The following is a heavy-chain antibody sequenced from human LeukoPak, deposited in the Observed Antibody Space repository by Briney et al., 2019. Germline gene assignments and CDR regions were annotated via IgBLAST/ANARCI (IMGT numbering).Heavy chain of an antibody. CDR2: FDPEDGET. J-gene: IGHJ4*02. CDR3: ATDQGVAAKVRHFDY. Sequence: GASVKVSCKVSGYTLTELSMHWVRQAPGKGLEWMGGFDPEDGETIYAQKFQGRVTMTEDTSTDTAYMELSSLRSEDTAVYYCATDQGVAAKVRHFDYWAREPWSPSPQ. D-gene: IGHD2-15*01. V-gene: IGHV1-24*01. CDR1: GYTLTELS.